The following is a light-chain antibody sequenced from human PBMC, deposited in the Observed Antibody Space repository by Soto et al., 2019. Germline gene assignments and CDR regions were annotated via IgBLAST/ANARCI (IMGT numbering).Light chain of an antibody. Sequence: PSSLSASVGDRVTITCRASQGISSYLAWYQQKPGKAPKLLIYAASTLQSGVPSRFSGSGSGTDFTLTISSLQPEDFATYYCQQGVTFGPGTRWISN. CDR1: QGISSY. CDR2: AAS. V-gene: IGKV1-9*01. J-gene: IGKJ3*01. CDR3: QQGVT.